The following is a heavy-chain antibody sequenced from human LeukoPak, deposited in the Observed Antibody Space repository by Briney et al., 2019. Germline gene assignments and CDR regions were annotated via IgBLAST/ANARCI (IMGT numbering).Heavy chain of an antibody. V-gene: IGHV1-2*02. D-gene: IGHD5-24*01. CDR1: GYTFTGYY. CDR2: INPNSGGT. Sequence: ASVKVSCKASGYTFTGYYMHWVRQAPGQGLEWMGWINPNSGGTNYAQKFQGRVTMTRDMSTSTVYMELSSLRSEDTAVYYCARGWVDYWGQGTLVTVSS. CDR3: ARGWVDY. J-gene: IGHJ4*02.